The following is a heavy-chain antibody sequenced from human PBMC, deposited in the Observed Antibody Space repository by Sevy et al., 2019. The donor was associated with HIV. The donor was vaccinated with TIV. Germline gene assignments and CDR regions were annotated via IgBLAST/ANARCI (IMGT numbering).Heavy chain of an antibody. Sequence: GGSLRLSCAVSGFTVSSNYMSWVRQAPGKGLEWVSVIYSGGLTYYADSVKGRFTISRDNSKNTLYLQMNSLRVEDTALYYCARPIINVRGPKKVDAFEIWGQGTVVTVSS. CDR1: GFTVSSNY. D-gene: IGHD3-10*01. J-gene: IGHJ3*02. V-gene: IGHV3-66*04. CDR3: ARPIINVRGPKKVDAFEI. CDR2: IYSGGLT.